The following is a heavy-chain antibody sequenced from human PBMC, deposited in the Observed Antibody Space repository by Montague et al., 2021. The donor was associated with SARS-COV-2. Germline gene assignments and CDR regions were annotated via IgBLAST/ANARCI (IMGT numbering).Heavy chain of an antibody. CDR1: GGSISSYY. V-gene: IGHV4-59*01. J-gene: IGHJ5*02. D-gene: IGHD2-15*01. CDR2: VYYTGST. Sequence: SETLSLTCTVSGGSISSYYWGWIQQPPGKGLEWIGNVYYTGSTNYNPSLKSRVTIALDTSKNQFSLKLSSVTAADTAMYYCARELSCSGGSCGWFAPWGQGTLVTVSS. CDR3: ARELSCSGGSCGWFAP.